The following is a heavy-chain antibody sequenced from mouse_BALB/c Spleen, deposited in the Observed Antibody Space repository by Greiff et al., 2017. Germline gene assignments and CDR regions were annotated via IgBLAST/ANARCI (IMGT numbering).Heavy chain of an antibody. D-gene: IGHD2-3*01. CDR1: GFTFSSYT. CDR3: ARQGYDGYYGFAY. Sequence: DVKLVESGGGLVQPGGSLKLSCAASGFTFSSYTMSWVRQTPEKRLEWVAYISNGGGSTYYPDTVKGRFTISRDNAKNTLYLQMSSLKSEDTAMYYCARQGYDGYYGFAYWGQGTLVTVSA. V-gene: IGHV5-12-2*01. CDR2: ISNGGGST. J-gene: IGHJ3*01.